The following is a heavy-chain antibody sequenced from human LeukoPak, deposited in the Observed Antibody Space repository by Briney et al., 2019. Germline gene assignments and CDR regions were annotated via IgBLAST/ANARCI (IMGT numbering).Heavy chain of an antibody. CDR3: ARDGSGEWPIGY. V-gene: IGHV3-23*01. J-gene: IGHJ4*02. CDR1: GFTFSSQC. D-gene: IGHD3-10*01. Sequence: GGSLRLSCAASGFTFSSQCMSWVRQAPGKGLEWVSAISSTTISTYYADSVKGRFTISRDDAKNSLYLQMNSLRAQDTAVYYCARDGSGEWPIGYWGQGTLVTVSS. CDR2: ISSTTIST.